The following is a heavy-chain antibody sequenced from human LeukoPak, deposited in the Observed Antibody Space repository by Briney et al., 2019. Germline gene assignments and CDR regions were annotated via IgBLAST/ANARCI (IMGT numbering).Heavy chain of an antibody. V-gene: IGHV1-18*04. Sequence: ASVKVSCKASGYTFTSYGICWVRQAPGQGLEWMGWISAYNGNTNYAQKLQGRVTMTTDTSTSTAYMELRSLRSDDTAVYYCARWGGYGSGSFPDYFDYWGQGTLVTVSS. CDR1: GYTFTSYG. CDR3: ARWGGYGSGSFPDYFDY. CDR2: ISAYNGNT. D-gene: IGHD3-10*01. J-gene: IGHJ4*02.